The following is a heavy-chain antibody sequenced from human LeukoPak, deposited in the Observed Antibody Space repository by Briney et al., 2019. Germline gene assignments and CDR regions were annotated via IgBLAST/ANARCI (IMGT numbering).Heavy chain of an antibody. Sequence: KPSETLSLTCTVSGGSISSYYWSWIRQPPGKGLEWIGYIYYSGSTNYNPSLKSRVTISVDTSKNQFSLKLSSVTAADTAVYYCAISIAAAGWFDPWGQGTLVTVSS. J-gene: IGHJ5*02. CDR2: IYYSGST. CDR1: GGSISSYY. CDR3: AISIAAAGWFDP. V-gene: IGHV4-59*08. D-gene: IGHD6-13*01.